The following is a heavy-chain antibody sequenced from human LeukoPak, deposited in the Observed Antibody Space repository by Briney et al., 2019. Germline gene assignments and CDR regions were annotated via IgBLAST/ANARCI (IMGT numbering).Heavy chain of an antibody. V-gene: IGHV4-59*01. CDR3: ARAYYDFWSGSYYYYMDV. CDR2: IHHSGST. Sequence: WIGYIHHSGSTNYNPSLKSRVTISVDTSKNQFSLKLSSVTAADSAVYYCARAYYDFWSGSYYYYMDVWGKGTTVTVSS. J-gene: IGHJ6*03. D-gene: IGHD3-3*01.